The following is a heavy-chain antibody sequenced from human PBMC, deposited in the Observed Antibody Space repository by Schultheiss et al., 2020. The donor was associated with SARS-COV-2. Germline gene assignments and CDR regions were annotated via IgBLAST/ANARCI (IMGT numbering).Heavy chain of an antibody. Sequence: ASVKVSCKASGYTFTSYGISWVRQAPGQGLEWMGWISAYNGNTNYAQKLQGRVTMTTDTSTSTAYMELRSLRSDDTAVYYCARDGRKGYSDYYGMDVWGQGTTVTVSS. CDR3: ARDGRKGYSDYYGMDV. V-gene: IGHV1-18*01. D-gene: IGHD6-13*01. J-gene: IGHJ6*02. CDR1: GYTFTSYG. CDR2: ISAYNGNT.